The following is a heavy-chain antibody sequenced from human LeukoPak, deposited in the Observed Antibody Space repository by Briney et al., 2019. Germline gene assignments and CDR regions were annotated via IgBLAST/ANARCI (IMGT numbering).Heavy chain of an antibody. CDR3: ARSIVVVVAATHSDY. CDR2: ISGSGGST. D-gene: IGHD2-15*01. CDR1: GFTFSSYA. J-gene: IGHJ4*02. Sequence: PGGSLRLSCAASGFTFSSYAMSWVRQAPGKGLEWVSAISGSGGSTYYADSVKGRFTISRDNSKNTLYLQMNSLRAEDTAVYYCARSIVVVVAATHSDYWGQGTLVTVSS. V-gene: IGHV3-23*01.